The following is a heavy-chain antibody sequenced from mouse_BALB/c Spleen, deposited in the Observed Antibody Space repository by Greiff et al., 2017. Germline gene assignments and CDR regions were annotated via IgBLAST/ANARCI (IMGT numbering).Heavy chain of an antibody. CDR2: IWSGGST. CDR3: ARNRYDVGYWYFDV. D-gene: IGHD2-14*01. CDR1: GFSLTSYG. Sequence: VMLVESGPGLVQPSQSLSITCTVSGFSLTSYGVHWVRQSPGKGLEWLGVIWSGGSTDYNAAFISRLSISKDNSKSQVFFKMNSLQANDTAIYYCARNRYDVGYWYFDVWGAGSTVTVSS. V-gene: IGHV2-2*02. J-gene: IGHJ1*01.